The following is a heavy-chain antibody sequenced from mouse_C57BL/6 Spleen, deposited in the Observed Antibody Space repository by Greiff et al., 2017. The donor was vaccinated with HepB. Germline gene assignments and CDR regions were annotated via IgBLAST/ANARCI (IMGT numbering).Heavy chain of an antibody. CDR3: ARGNYYGSSSYYYAMDY. Sequence: VQLQQSVAELVRPGASVKLSCTASGFNIKNTYMHWVKQRPEQGLEWIGRIDPANGNTKYAPKFQGKATITADTSSNTAYTQLSSLTSEDTAIYYCARGNYYGSSSYYYAMDYWGQGTSVTVSS. J-gene: IGHJ4*01. V-gene: IGHV14-3*01. CDR2: IDPANGNT. CDR1: GFNIKNTY. D-gene: IGHD1-1*01.